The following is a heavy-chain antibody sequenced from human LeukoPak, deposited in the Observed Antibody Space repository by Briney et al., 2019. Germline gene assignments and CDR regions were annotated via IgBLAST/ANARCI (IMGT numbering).Heavy chain of an antibody. J-gene: IGHJ4*02. V-gene: IGHV3-48*01. Sequence: GGSLRLSCAASGFTFSAYWMHWVRQAPGKGLEWVSYISSSCDTIYYADSVQGRFTISRDNAKNSLYLQMNSLRAEDTAVYYCARGKYSGSPSFDYWGQGTLVTVSS. D-gene: IGHD1-26*01. CDR2: ISSSCDTI. CDR1: GFTFSAYW. CDR3: ARGKYSGSPSFDY.